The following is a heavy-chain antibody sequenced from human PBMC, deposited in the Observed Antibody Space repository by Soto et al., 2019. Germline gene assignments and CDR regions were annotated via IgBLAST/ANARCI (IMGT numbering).Heavy chain of an antibody. V-gene: IGHV4-34*01. D-gene: IGHD3-16*01. CDR3: ARRCFNSSARFDY. Sequence: SETLSLTCAVYGGSFSGYYWSWIRQPPGKGLEWIGEINHSGSTNYNPSLKSRVTISVDTSKNQFSLKLSSVTAADTAVYYCARRCFNSSARFDYWGQGTLVTVSS. J-gene: IGHJ4*02. CDR2: INHSGST. CDR1: GGSFSGYY.